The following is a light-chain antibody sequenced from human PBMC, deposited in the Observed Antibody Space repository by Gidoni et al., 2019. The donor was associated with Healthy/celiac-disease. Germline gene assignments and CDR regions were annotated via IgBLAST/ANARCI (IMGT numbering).Light chain of an antibody. V-gene: IGKV3-11*01. CDR1: QSVSSY. J-gene: IGKJ4*01. Sequence: EIVLTQSPATLSLSPGERATLSCRASQSVSSYLAWYQQKPGQAPRLLISDASNRATGIPARFSGSGSGTDFTLTISSLEPEDFAVYYCQQRSNWPPVFTFGGGTKVEIK. CDR3: QQRSNWPPVFT. CDR2: DAS.